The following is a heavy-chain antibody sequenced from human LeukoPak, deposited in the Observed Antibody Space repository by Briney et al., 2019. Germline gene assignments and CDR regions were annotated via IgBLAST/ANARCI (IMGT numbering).Heavy chain of an antibody. CDR2: INQAGTGK. Sequence: QPGGSLRLSCAASGFTFSSQWMSWVRQAPGKGLEWVAIINQAGTGKYYVDSVKGRFTISRDNGKNSLYLQMNSLRAEDTAVYFCARDRWGYSYGGDWGQGTLVTVSS. CDR1: GFTFSSQW. CDR3: ARDRWGYSYGGD. V-gene: IGHV3-7*01. D-gene: IGHD5-18*01. J-gene: IGHJ4*02.